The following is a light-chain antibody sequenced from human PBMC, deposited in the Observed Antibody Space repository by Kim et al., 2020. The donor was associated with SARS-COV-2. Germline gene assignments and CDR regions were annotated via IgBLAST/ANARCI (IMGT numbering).Light chain of an antibody. CDR1: SSNIGSNT. V-gene: IGLV1-44*01. CDR3: AAWDDSLRV. Sequence: QSVLTQPPSASGTPGQRVTISCSGSSSNIGSNTVNWYQQLPGTAPKLLIYSNNQRPSGVPDRFSGSKSGTSASLAISGLQYEDEADYYCAAWDDSLRVFGTGTKVTVL. J-gene: IGLJ1*01. CDR2: SNN.